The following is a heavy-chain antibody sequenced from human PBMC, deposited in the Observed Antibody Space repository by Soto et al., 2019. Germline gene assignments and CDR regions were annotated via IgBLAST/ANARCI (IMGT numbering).Heavy chain of an antibody. Sequence: EVQLVESGGGLVKPGGSLRLSCAASGFTFSSYSMNWVRQAPGKRLEWVSSISSSSSYIYYADSVKGRFTISRDNAKNSLYLQMNSLRAEDTAVYYCAREWLARGAFDIWGQGTMVTVSS. CDR2: ISSSSSYI. CDR1: GFTFSSYS. J-gene: IGHJ3*02. CDR3: AREWLARGAFDI. D-gene: IGHD6-19*01. V-gene: IGHV3-21*01.